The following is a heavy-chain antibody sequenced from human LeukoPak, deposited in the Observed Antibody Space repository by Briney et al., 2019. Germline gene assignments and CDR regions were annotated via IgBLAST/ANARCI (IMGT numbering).Heavy chain of an antibody. V-gene: IGHV3-33*08. CDR2: IWHDGSDR. CDR3: GRVLDTAGIAY. J-gene: IGHJ4*02. CDR1: GFTVSSNY. D-gene: IGHD5-18*01. Sequence: GGSLRLSCAASGFTVSSNYISWVRQAPGRGLEWVAIIWHDGSDRYYADSVKGRFSISRDNSKNMLYLQMNSLRAEDAAVYYCGRVLDTAGIAYWGQGTLVTVSS.